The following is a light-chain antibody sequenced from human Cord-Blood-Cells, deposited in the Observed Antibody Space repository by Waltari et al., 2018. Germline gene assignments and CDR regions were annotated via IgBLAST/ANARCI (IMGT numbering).Light chain of an antibody. CDR1: SSDVGGYNY. CDR3: SSYTSSSTVV. V-gene: IGLV2-14*01. CDR2: DVS. J-gene: IGLJ2*01. Sequence: QSALTQPASVSGSPGQSITISCTGTSSDVGGYNYVSWYQQHPGTAPKLMIDDVSKRPSGVSNRCSGSKAGNTASLTISGLQAEDEADYDCSSYTSSSTVVFGGGTKLTVL.